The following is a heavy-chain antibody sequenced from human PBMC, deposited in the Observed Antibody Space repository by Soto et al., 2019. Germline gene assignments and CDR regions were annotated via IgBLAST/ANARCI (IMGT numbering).Heavy chain of an antibody. CDR3: ARDLTDDYGGKWGWFDP. CDR2: IYSGGST. Sequence: GGSLRLSCAASGFTVSSNYMSWVRQAPGKGLEWVSVIYSGGSTYYADSVKGRFTISRHNSKNTLYLQMNSLRAEDTAVYYCARDLTDDYGGKWGWFDPWGQGTLVTVSS. D-gene: IGHD4-17*01. CDR1: GFTVSSNY. V-gene: IGHV3-53*04. J-gene: IGHJ5*02.